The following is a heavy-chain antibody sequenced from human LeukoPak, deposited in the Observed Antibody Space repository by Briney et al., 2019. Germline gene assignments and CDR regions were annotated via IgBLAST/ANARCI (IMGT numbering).Heavy chain of an antibody. V-gene: IGHV1-8*01. CDR3: ARGQRGYVWGSYRLSHLDY. Sequence: ASVKVSCKASGYTFTSYDINWVRQATGQGLEWMGWMNPNSGNTGYAQKFQGRVTMTRNTSISTAYMELSSLGSEDTAVYYCARGQRGYVWGSYRLSHLDYWGQGTLVTVSS. CDR1: GYTFTSYD. J-gene: IGHJ4*02. CDR2: MNPNSGNT. D-gene: IGHD3-16*02.